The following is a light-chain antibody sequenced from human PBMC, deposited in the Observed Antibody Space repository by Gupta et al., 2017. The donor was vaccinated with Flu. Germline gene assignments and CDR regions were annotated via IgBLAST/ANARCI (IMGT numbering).Light chain of an antibody. CDR2: GAS. CDR1: QSVGIKY. CDR3: QQGESAPFT. Sequence: EIVLTQSPGTLSLSPGERSTLSCRASQSVGIKYLDWYQQKPGQAPTLLIYGASSRPTGSRDKCSGSVSGSGTDFTLTINRLEPEDFAVYYCQQGESAPFTFGGGTKVEI. V-gene: IGKV3-20*01. J-gene: IGKJ4*01.